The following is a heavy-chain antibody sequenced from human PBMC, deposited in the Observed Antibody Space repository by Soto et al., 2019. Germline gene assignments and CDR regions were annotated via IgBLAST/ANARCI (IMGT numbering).Heavy chain of an antibody. CDR3: ARDQDDYGDSVLGDSYYYHSYGLDV. J-gene: IGHJ6*02. D-gene: IGHD4-17*01. CDR1: GFTFSNYA. CDR2: ISGSDGRT. Sequence: QLLESGGGLVPPGGSLRLSCPASGFTFSNYAMSWVRQAPGKGLEWVAGISGSDGRTFHADPVKGRFTISRDNSRNTLYLQMSRLRAQDTAVYYCARDQDDYGDSVLGDSYYYHSYGLDVWGQGTTVTVSS. V-gene: IGHV3-23*01.